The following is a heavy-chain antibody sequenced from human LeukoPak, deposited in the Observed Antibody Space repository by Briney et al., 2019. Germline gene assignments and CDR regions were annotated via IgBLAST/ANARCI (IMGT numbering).Heavy chain of an antibody. D-gene: IGHD3-10*01. Sequence: SETLSLTCTVSGGSISSYYWSWIRQPPGKGLEWIGEINHSGSTNYNPSLKSRVTISVDTSKNQFSLKLSSVTAADTAVYYCARETKYYGSGSYYLRGYYYYYMDVWGKGTTVTISS. CDR1: GGSISSYY. CDR2: INHSGST. V-gene: IGHV4-34*01. J-gene: IGHJ6*03. CDR3: ARETKYYGSGSYYLRGYYYYYMDV.